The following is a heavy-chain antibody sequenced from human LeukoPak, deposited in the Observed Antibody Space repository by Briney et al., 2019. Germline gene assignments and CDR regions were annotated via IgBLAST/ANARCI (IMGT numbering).Heavy chain of an antibody. J-gene: IGHJ4*02. V-gene: IGHV3-23*01. CDR2: ISGSGGST. CDR3: ARHLSIAVAGFYFDY. Sequence: GGSLRLSCAASGFTFSSYAMSWVRQAPGKWLEWVSAISGSGGSTYYADSVKGRFTISRDNSKNTLYLQMNSLRAEDTAVYYCARHLSIAVAGFYFDYWGQGTLVTVSS. D-gene: IGHD6-19*01. CDR1: GFTFSSYA.